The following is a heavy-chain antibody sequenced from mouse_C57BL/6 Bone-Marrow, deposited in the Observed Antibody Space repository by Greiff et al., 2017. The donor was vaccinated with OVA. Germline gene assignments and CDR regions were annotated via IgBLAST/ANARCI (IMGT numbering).Heavy chain of an antibody. CDR2: INPGSGNI. Sequence: VQLQQPGAELVRPGASVKLSCKASGYTFTDYYISWVKQRPGQGLEWIARINPGSGNIYYNEKFKGKATLTAEKSSSTAYMQLSSLTSDDSAVYFCARAERLRDYFDYWGQGTTLTVSS. V-gene: IGHV1-76*01. CDR1: GYTFTDYY. D-gene: IGHD2-2*01. J-gene: IGHJ2*01. CDR3: ARAERLRDYFDY.